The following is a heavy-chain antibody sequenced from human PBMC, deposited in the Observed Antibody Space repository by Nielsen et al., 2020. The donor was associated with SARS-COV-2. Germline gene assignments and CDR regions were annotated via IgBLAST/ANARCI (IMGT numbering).Heavy chain of an antibody. Sequence: GGSLRLSCAASGFTFSSYGMHWVRQALGKGLEWVAVISYDGSNKYYADSVKGRFTISRDNSKNTLYLQMNSLRAEDTAVYYCAKVRVGSYYGGDFDYWGQGTLVTVSS. D-gene: IGHD1-26*01. CDR3: AKVRVGSYYGGDFDY. J-gene: IGHJ4*02. CDR1: GFTFSSYG. CDR2: ISYDGSNK. V-gene: IGHV3-30*18.